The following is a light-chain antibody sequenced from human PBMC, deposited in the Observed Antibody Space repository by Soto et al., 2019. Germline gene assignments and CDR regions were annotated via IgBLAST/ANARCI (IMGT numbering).Light chain of an antibody. J-gene: IGKJ2*01. CDR2: KAS. V-gene: IGKV1-5*03. CDR1: QNINRW. Sequence: DIQMTQSPSTLSASVRDKVTITCRASQNINRWLAWYQQKPGKAPKLLIYKASTLESGVPSRFSGGGSGTEFTLTVSSLQPDDSATYYCQQYNNYPYTFGQGTKLEI. CDR3: QQYNNYPYT.